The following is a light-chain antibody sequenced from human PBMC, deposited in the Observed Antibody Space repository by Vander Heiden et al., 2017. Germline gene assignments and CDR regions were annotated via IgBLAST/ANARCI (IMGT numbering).Light chain of an antibody. J-gene: IGKJ2*01. V-gene: IGKV1-39*01. CDR2: GTS. CDR3: QQSVSSPYT. Sequence: DIQMTQSPSSLSASVGDKVTITCRASQRVSTYLSWYHQKPGKAPKLLIYGTSYLHTGVPSRFSGSGSGTDFTLTISSLRPEDFGAYYCQQSVSSPYTFGQRTRLEMK. CDR1: QRVSTY.